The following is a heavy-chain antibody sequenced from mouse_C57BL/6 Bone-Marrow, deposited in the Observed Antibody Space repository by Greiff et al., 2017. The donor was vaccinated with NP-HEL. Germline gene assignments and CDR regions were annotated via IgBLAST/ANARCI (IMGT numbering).Heavy chain of an antibody. CDR1: GYTFTSYW. CDR3: ARRDYGSSYYAMDY. CDR2: IDPSDSYT. J-gene: IGHJ4*01. V-gene: IGHV1-59*01. Sequence: VQLQQPGAELVRPGTSVKLSCKASGYTFTSYWMHWVKQRPGQGLEWIGVIDPSDSYTNYNQKFKGKATLTLDTSSSTAYMQLSSLTSEDSAVYYCARRDYGSSYYAMDYWGQGTSVTVSS. D-gene: IGHD1-1*01.